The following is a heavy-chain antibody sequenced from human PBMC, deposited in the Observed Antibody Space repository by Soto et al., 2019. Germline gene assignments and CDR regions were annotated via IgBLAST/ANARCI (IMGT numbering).Heavy chain of an antibody. CDR1: GFSLSTRGVG. CDR3: AHSPPPTVTTSAEYFQH. Sequence: QITLKESGPPLVKPTQTLTLTCTFSGFSLSTRGVGVGWIRQPPGKALEWLALIYWDDDKRYSPSLKSRLTITKDTSKNQVVLRMTNMDPVDTATYYCAHSPPPTVTTSAEYFQHWGQGTLVTVSS. V-gene: IGHV2-5*02. D-gene: IGHD4-17*01. J-gene: IGHJ1*01. CDR2: IYWDDDK.